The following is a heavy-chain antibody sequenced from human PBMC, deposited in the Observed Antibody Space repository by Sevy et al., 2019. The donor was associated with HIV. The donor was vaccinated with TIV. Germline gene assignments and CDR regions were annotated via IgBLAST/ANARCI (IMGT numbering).Heavy chain of an antibody. D-gene: IGHD3-10*01. CDR2: ISSGSNYI. V-gene: IGHV3-21*01. CDR1: GFTFNKYN. Sequence: GGSLRLSCAASGFTFNKYNMIWVRQAPGKGLEWVSFISSGSNYIYDADSVRGRFTTSRDNAKNSLYLQMNTLRAEDTAVYYCAREGSGRYWGQGTLVTVSS. J-gene: IGHJ4*02. CDR3: AREGSGRY.